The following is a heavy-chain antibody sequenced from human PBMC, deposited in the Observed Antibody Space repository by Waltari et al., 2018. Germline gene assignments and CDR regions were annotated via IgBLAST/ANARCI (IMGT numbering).Heavy chain of an antibody. CDR3: ARKGGRGYTYGPFYFDS. CDR2: INGEGDGI. V-gene: IGHV3-74*01. Sequence: EVQLLEAGGDLVQPGGSLRLSCAASGFTFCDYWMHWVRQAPGKGLVWVACINGEGDGITYSDSVQGRFTISRDNPKNTVYLQLNSLRADDTAVYYCARKGGRGYTYGPFYFDSWGRGTLVTVSS. D-gene: IGHD5-18*01. J-gene: IGHJ4*02. CDR1: GFTFCDYW.